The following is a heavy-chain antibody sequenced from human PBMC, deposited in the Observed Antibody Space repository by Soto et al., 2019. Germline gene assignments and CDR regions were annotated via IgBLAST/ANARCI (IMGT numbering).Heavy chain of an antibody. CDR3: VTSCGGDCYHRDYSYGVDL. Sequence: XGSLSLSCAASAFTVSSYSMHWVRQAPGKGLEWVAVISYDGSNKYYADSVKGRFTVSRDNSKNTLFLQLNSLRAEDTAVYYCVTSCGGDCYHRDYSYGVDLRGPGITVTVS. D-gene: IGHD2-21*02. CDR2: ISYDGSNK. V-gene: IGHV3-30*04. CDR1: AFTVSSYS. J-gene: IGHJ6*02.